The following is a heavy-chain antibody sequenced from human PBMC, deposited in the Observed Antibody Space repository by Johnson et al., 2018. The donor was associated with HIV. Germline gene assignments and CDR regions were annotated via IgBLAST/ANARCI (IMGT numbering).Heavy chain of an antibody. CDR3: VREGRYSGYDPLKRNAFDI. CDR2: IKQDASEK. V-gene: IGHV3-7*01. CDR1: GFTFSDYY. Sequence: VQLVESGGGLGKPGGSLRLSCAGSGFTFSDYYMNWLRQAPGKGLEWVANIKQDASEKNYVDSVKGRFTISRDNAKNSLYLQMDSLRAEDAAVYFCVREGRYSGYDPLKRNAFDIWGQGTMVTVSS. J-gene: IGHJ3*02. D-gene: IGHD5-12*01.